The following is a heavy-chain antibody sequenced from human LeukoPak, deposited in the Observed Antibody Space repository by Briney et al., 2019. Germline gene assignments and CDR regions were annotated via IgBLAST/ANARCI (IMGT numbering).Heavy chain of an antibody. CDR2: VSAYNGNT. D-gene: IGHD1-26*01. CDR3: ARDRRFGSPTRFDY. J-gene: IGHJ4*02. V-gene: IGHV1-18*01. CDR1: GYTFTSYG. Sequence: GASVKVSCKASGYTFTSYGISWVRQAPGQGLEWMGWVSAYNGNTNYAQKLQGRVTMTTDTSTSTAYIELRSLRSDDTAVYYCARDRRFGSPTRFDYWGQGTLVTVSS.